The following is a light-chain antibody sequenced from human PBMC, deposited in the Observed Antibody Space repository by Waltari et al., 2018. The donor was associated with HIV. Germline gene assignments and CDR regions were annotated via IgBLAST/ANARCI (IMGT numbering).Light chain of an antibody. CDR3: SSTADLESVT. J-gene: IGLJ2*01. V-gene: IGLV2-14*03. CDR2: CVN. CDR1: TRDLGDF. Sequence: SALTQPASVSGSLGQSVTISCTGATRDLGDFFPWYQQLPGRAPQLLLSCVNRRASGISQRFFASKSGATASLTISRLQADDEGCYYCSSTADLESVTFGGGT.